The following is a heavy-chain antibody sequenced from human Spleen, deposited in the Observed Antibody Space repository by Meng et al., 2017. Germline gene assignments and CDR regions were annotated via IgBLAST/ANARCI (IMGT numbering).Heavy chain of an antibody. V-gene: IGHV4-34*01. CDR2: INHSGST. CDR1: GGSFSGYY. J-gene: IGHJ4*02. Sequence: GSLRLSCAVYGGSFSGYYWSWIRQPPGKGLEWIGEINHSGSTNYNPSLKRRVTISVDTSKNQFSLKLSFVTAADTAVYYCARQDGDGDYYFNSWGQGTLVTVSS. D-gene: IGHD4-17*01. CDR3: ARQDGDGDYYFNS.